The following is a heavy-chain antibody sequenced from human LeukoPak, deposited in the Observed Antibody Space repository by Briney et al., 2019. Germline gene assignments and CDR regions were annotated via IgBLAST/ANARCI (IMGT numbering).Heavy chain of an antibody. CDR1: GFTFSGSG. CDR2: IRNKANSYAT. D-gene: IGHD3-16*02. CDR3: ARVNYDYVWGSYRHYYFDY. V-gene: IGHV3-73*01. Sequence: GSLRLSCATSGFTFSGSGVHWVRQASGKGLEWVGRIRNKANSYATAYAESVKGRFTISRDDSKSTAYLQMNSLRAEDTAVYYCARVNYDYVWGSYRHYYFDYWGQGTLVTVSS. J-gene: IGHJ4*02.